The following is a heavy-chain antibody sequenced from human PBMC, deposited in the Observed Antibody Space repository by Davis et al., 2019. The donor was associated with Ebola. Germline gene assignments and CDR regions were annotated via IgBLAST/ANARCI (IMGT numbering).Heavy chain of an antibody. J-gene: IGHJ6*02. Sequence: PSETLSLTCTVSGYSISSGYYWGWIRQPPGKGLEWIGSIYHSGSTYYNPSLKSRVTISVDTSKNQFSLKLSSVTAADTAVYYCARDLKVTTGEANYYYGMDVWGQGTTVTVSS. CDR3: ARDLKVTTGEANYYYGMDV. CDR2: IYHSGST. D-gene: IGHD4-17*01. V-gene: IGHV4-38-2*02. CDR1: GYSISSGYY.